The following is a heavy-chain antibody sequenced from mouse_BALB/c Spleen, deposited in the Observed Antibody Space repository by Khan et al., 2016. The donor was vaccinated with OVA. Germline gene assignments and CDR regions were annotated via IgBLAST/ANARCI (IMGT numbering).Heavy chain of an antibody. CDR3: KRGGGGNRFAY. V-gene: IGHV1S137*01. CDR2: ISTYYGHA. CDR1: GYTFTDFT. Sequence: QVQLQQSGAELVRPGVSVKISCKGSGYTFTDFTMHWVKQSHAMSLEWIGVISTYYGHATYNQKFKDKATMTVDKSSSTAYMELARLTSEDSAIYYVKRGGGGNRFAYWGQGTLVTVSA. J-gene: IGHJ3*01.